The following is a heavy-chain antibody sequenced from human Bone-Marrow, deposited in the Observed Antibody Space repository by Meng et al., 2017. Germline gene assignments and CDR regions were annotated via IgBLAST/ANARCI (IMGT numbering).Heavy chain of an antibody. CDR1: GVTFSGSD. CDR2: ISSNGGST. CDR3: ARVPEGSWNLEGFFDI. Sequence: GESLKISCAVSGVTFSGSDIHWVRQAPGKGLEYVSAISSNGGSTYYANSVKGRFTISRDNSKNTLYLQMGSLRAEDMAVYYCARVPEGSWNLEGFFDIWGQGTMVTVSS. V-gene: IGHV3-64*01. J-gene: IGHJ3*02. D-gene: IGHD6-13*01.